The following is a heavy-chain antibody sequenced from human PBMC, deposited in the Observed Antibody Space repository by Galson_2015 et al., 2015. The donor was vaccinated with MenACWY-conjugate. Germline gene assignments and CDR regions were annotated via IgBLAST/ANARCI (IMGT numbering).Heavy chain of an antibody. CDR2: ISSSSSYI. CDR1: GFPFSDYS. D-gene: IGHD2-2*01. CDR3: ARDPGTIIKYHLDH. Sequence: SLRLSCAASGFPFSDYSMNWVRQAPGKGLEWVSFISSSSSYIYYADSVKGRFTVSRDNAKNSLHLQMTSLRAEDTAVYYCARDPGTIIKYHLDHWDQGTLVTVSS. V-gene: IGHV3-21*01. J-gene: IGHJ4*02.